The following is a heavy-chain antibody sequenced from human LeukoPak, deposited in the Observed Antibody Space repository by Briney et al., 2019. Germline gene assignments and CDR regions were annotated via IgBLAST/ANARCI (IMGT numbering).Heavy chain of an antibody. CDR3: ARVRYGDYFTFDY. V-gene: IGHV4-59*01. D-gene: IGHD4-17*01. J-gene: IGHJ4*02. CDR1: GGSISSYY. Sequence: SETLSLTCTVSGGSISSYYWSWIRQPPGKGLEWIGYIYYSGSTNYNPSLKSRVTISVDTSKNQFSLKLSSVTAADTAVYYCARVRYGDYFTFDYWGQGTLVTVSS. CDR2: IYYSGST.